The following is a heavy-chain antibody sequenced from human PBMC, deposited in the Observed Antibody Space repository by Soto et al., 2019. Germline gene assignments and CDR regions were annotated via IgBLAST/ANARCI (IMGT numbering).Heavy chain of an antibody. D-gene: IGHD4-17*01. J-gene: IGHJ3*02. V-gene: IGHV1-18*01. CDR3: ARSWTTEDAFDI. CDR2: ISAYNGNT. Sequence: ASVKVSCKASGYTFTNYGISWVRQAPGQGLEWMGWISAYNGNTNYAQKFQGRVTMTRNTSISTAYMELSSLRSEDTAVYYCARSWTTEDAFDIWGQGTMVTVSS. CDR1: GYTFTNYG.